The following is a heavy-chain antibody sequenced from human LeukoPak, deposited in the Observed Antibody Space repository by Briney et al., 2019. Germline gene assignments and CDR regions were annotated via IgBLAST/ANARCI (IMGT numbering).Heavy chain of an antibody. D-gene: IGHD5-18*01. CDR3: ARCEGYRYGYYYYYMDV. CDR1: GYSISSGYY. Sequence: SETLSLTCTVSGYSISSGYYWGWIRQPPGKGLEWIGSIYHSGSTYYNPSLKSRVTISVDTSKNQFSLKLSSVTAADTAVYYCARCEGYRYGYYYYYMDVWGKGTTVTVSS. CDR2: IYHSGST. V-gene: IGHV4-38-2*02. J-gene: IGHJ6*03.